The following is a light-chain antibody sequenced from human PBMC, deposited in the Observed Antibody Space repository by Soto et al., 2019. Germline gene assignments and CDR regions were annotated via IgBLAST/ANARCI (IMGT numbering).Light chain of an antibody. J-gene: IGLJ1*01. CDR1: SSDFGSYNL. CDR3: CSYAGNSNYV. V-gene: IGLV2-23*01. Sequence: QSVLPQPASVSGSPGQSITISCTGSSSDFGSYNLVSWYQQHPGKAPKLMIFEGSNRPSGVSNRFSGSKSGNTASLTISGLQAEDEAAYFCCSYAGNSNYVFGTGTKVTVL. CDR2: EGS.